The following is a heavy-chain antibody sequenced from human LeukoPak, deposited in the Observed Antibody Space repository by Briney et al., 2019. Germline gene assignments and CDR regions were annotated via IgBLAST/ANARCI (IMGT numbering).Heavy chain of an antibody. CDR3: ATDAQGVVAFDM. D-gene: IGHD2-2*01. CDR2: IYYSGST. J-gene: IGHJ3*02. Sequence: SETLSLTCTVSGGSISSYPWSWIRQPPGKGLEWIGYIYYSGSTNYNPSLKSRVTMSVDTSKNQFSLKLSSVTAADTAVYYCATDAQGVVAFDMWGQGTMVTVSS. CDR1: GGSISSYP. V-gene: IGHV4-59*12.